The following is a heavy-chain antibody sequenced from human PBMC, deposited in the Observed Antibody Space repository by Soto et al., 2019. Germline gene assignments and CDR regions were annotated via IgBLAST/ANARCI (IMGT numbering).Heavy chain of an antibody. J-gene: IGHJ4*02. CDR2: ISSNGGST. CDR1: GFTFSSYA. Sequence: GGSLRLSCAASGFTFSSYAMHWVRQAPGKGLEYVSAISSNGGSTYYANSVKGRFTISRDNSKNTLYLQMGSLRAEDMAVYYCARDWASGVFVSSGWYFAYNWGQGTLVTVSS. CDR3: ARDWASGVFVSSGWYFAYN. V-gene: IGHV3-64*01. D-gene: IGHD6-19*01.